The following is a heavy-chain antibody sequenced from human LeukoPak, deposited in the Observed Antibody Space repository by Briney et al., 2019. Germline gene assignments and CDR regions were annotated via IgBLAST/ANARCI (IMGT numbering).Heavy chain of an antibody. D-gene: IGHD6-19*01. J-gene: IGHJ4*02. CDR3: ARGVEQWLALDY. CDR2: IYYSGST. V-gene: IGHV4-59*01. CDR1: GGSISSYY. Sequence: SETLSLTCTVSGGSISSYYWSWIRQPPGKGLEWIGHIYYSGSTNYNPSLKSRVTISVDTSKNQFSLKLSSVTAADTAVYYCARGVEQWLALDYWGQGTLVTVSS.